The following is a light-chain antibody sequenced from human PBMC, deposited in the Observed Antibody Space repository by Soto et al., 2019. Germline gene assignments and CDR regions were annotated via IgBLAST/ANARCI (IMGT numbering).Light chain of an antibody. Sequence: EIVLTQSPGTLSLSPGERATLSCRASQSVSSSYLAWYQQKPGQAPRLLIYDASKRATGIPARFSGSGSGTDFTLTISSLEPEDFAVYYCQQRDNWPTFGQGTKLEIK. J-gene: IGKJ2*01. V-gene: IGKV3-11*01. CDR2: DAS. CDR3: QQRDNWPT. CDR1: QSVSSSY.